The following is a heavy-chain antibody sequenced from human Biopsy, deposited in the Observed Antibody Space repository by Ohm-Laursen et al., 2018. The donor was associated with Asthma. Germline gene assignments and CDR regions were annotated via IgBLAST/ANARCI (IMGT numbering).Heavy chain of an antibody. Sequence: SVKVSCKASGDSFSNYAISWVRQAPGQGLEWMGGLIPVLGTPDHAQMFEGRVTITADESTSTAYMDLSSLRSEDTAMYYCARTYYDFLTGQVNDAFALWGQGTMVTVSS. CDR2: LIPVLGTP. CDR1: GDSFSNYA. V-gene: IGHV1-69*13. J-gene: IGHJ3*01. CDR3: ARTYYDFLTGQVNDAFAL. D-gene: IGHD3-9*01.